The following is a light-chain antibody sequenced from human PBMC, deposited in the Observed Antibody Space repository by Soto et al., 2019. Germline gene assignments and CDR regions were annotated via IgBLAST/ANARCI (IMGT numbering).Light chain of an antibody. Sequence: QSVLTQPPSVSGAPGQRVTISCTGSSSNIGAGYGVHWYQQLPGTAPKLLIYINSNRPSGVPDRFSGSKSGTSASLAITGLQPEDEADYYCQSYDSSLSAPVVFGGGTKVTVL. CDR2: INS. CDR1: SSNIGAGYG. CDR3: QSYDSSLSAPVV. V-gene: IGLV1-40*01. J-gene: IGLJ2*01.